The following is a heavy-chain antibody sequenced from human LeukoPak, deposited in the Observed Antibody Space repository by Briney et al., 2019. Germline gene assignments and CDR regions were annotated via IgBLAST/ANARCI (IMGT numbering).Heavy chain of an antibody. CDR3: ARDFKGDRQQQLVFRN. CDR1: GFTFSSYA. Sequence: GGSLRLSCAASGFTFSSYAMHWVRQAPGKGLEWVAVISYDGSNKYYADSVKGRFTISRDNSKNTLYLQMNSLRAEDTAVYCCARDFKGDRQQQLVFRNWGQGTLVTVSS. D-gene: IGHD6-13*01. V-gene: IGHV3-30-3*01. J-gene: IGHJ4*02. CDR2: ISYDGSNK.